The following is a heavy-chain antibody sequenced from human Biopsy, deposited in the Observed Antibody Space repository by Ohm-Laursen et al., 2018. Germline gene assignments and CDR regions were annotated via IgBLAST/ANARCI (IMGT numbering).Heavy chain of an antibody. D-gene: IGHD6-19*01. CDR2: ISPKSGGT. CDR1: GFSFTGYY. Sequence: SVKVSCKASGFSFTGYYIHWVRQAPGQGLEWMGWISPKSGGTNYAHKFQGNITMTRDTSMSTAYMEMSRLRCDDTAVYYCALQSVAQMKNFDYWGQGTLVTVSS. V-gene: IGHV1-2*02. J-gene: IGHJ4*02. CDR3: ALQSVAQMKNFDY.